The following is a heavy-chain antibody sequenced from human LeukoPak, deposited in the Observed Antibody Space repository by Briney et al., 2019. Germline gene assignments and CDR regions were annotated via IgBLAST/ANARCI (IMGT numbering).Heavy chain of an antibody. J-gene: IGHJ4*02. D-gene: IGHD3-22*01. Sequence: PGGSLRLSCAASGFTFSSYWMHWVRQAPGKGLVWVSRINSDGSSTSYADSVKGRFTISRDNSKNTLYLQMNSLRAEDTAVYYCAKDQYYYDSSGYYLYWGQGTLVTVSS. CDR2: INSDGSST. CDR1: GFTFSSYW. CDR3: AKDQYYYDSSGYYLY. V-gene: IGHV3-74*01.